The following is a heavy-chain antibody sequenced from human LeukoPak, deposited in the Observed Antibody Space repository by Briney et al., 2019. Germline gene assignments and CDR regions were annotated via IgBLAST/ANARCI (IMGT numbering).Heavy chain of an antibody. J-gene: IGHJ4*02. Sequence: GGSLRLSCAASGFTFSSYWMHWVRQAPGKGLVWVSRINSDGSSTSYADSVKGRFTISRDNAKNTLYLQMNSLRAEDTAVYYCARDQALYSGYDQFVYWGQGTLVTVSS. V-gene: IGHV3-74*01. D-gene: IGHD5-12*01. CDR2: INSDGSST. CDR3: ARDQALYSGYDQFVY. CDR1: GFTFSSYW.